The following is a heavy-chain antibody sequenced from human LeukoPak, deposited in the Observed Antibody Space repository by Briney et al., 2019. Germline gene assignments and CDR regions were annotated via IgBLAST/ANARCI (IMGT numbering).Heavy chain of an antibody. CDR3: ARHAANFDY. Sequence: SETLSLTCTVSGGSISSSSYYWGWIRQPPGKGLEWIGSIYYSGSTYYNPSLKSRVTISVDTSKNQFSLKLSSVTAADTAVYYCARHAANFDYWGQGTLVTVS. CDR2: IYYSGST. J-gene: IGHJ4*02. D-gene: IGHD6-25*01. CDR1: GGSISSSSYY. V-gene: IGHV4-39*01.